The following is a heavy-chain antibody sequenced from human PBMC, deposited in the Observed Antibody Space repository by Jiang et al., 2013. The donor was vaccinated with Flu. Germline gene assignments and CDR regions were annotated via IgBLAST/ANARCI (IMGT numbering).Heavy chain of an antibody. CDR2: IIPIFGTA. Sequence: QSGAEVKKPGSSVKVSCKASGGTFSSYAISWVRQAPGQGLEWMGGIIPIFGTANYAQKFQGRVTITADESTSTAYMELSSLRSEDTAVYYCARVSRYCSGGSSCWGAFDIWGQGTMVTVSS. V-gene: IGHV1-69*01. CDR3: ARVSRYCSGGSSCWGAFDI. J-gene: IGHJ3*02. CDR1: GGTFSSYA. D-gene: IGHD2-15*01.